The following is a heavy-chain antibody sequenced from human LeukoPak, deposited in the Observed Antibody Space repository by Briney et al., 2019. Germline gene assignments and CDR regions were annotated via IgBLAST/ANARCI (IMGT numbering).Heavy chain of an antibody. CDR2: ISGSGDYT. D-gene: IGHD2-15*01. CDR1: GFTFRTYA. V-gene: IGHV3-23*01. J-gene: IGHJ4*02. CDR3: AKSPVSSCRGSFCYPFDY. Sequence: PGGSLRLSCAASGFTFRTYAMSWVRQAPGKGLEWVSVISGSGDYTHYSDSVKGRFTIARDNSKNTLYLQMNTLRAEDTAVYFCAKSPVSSCRGSFCYPFDYWGQGNLVTVSS.